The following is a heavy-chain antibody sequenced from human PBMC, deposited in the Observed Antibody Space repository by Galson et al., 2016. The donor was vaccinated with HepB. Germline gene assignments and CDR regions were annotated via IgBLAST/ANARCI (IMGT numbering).Heavy chain of an antibody. J-gene: IGHJ4*02. CDR2: IWYDGSNK. V-gene: IGHV3-33*01. CDR1: GFTFNTYV. Sequence: SLRLSCAASGFTFNTYVIHWVRQGPGKGLEWVAVIWYDGSNKYYAESVRGRFTVSRDNSKNTVYLQMNSLRAEDTAVYYCARDRPRTAVVTDYWGLGTLVTVSS. CDR3: ARDRPRTAVVTDY. D-gene: IGHD5-18*01.